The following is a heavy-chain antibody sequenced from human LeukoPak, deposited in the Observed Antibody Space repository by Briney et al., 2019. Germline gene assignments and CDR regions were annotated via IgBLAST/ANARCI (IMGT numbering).Heavy chain of an antibody. Sequence: ASVKVSCKASGYTFSNYGITWVRQAPGQGLEWMGWITTYNGNTNYAQKLQGRVTMTTDTSTSTAYMELRSLRSDDTAVYYCARGDNFDYWGQGTLVTVSS. CDR1: GYTFSNYG. V-gene: IGHV1-18*01. CDR3: ARGDNFDY. CDR2: ITTYNGNT. J-gene: IGHJ4*02.